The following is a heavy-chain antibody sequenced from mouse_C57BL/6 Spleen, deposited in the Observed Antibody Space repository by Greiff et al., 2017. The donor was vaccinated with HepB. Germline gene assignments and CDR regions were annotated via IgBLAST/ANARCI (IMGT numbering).Heavy chain of an antibody. Sequence: DVKLVESGGDLVKPGGSLKLSCAASGFTFSSYGMSWVRQTPDKRLEWVATISSGGSYTYYPDSVKGRFTISRDNAKNTLYLQMSSLKSEDTAMYYCAREDGYPFAYWGQGTLVTVSA. D-gene: IGHD2-3*01. CDR3: AREDGYPFAY. V-gene: IGHV5-6*02. J-gene: IGHJ3*01. CDR2: ISSGGSYT. CDR1: GFTFSSYG.